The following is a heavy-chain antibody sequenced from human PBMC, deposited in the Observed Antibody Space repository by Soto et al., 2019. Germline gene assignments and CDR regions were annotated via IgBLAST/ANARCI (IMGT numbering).Heavy chain of an antibody. J-gene: IGHJ6*02. CDR1: GFTFSDSW. CDR3: ASLGRHG. Sequence: GSLRLSCAASGFTFSDSWMEWVRQAPGKGPEWVANIKQDGSEKNYVDSVRGRFTISRDNAKNSLYLQMNSLRAEDTAVYYCASLGRHGWGQGTTVTVSS. CDR2: IKQDGSEK. D-gene: IGHD3-16*01. V-gene: IGHV3-7*01.